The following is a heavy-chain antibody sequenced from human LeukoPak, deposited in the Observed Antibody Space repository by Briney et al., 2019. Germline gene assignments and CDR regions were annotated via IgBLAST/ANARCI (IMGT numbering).Heavy chain of an antibody. CDR3: ARFNDYGSGSENWFDP. CDR2: IYHSGST. Sequence: SGTLSLTCAVSGGSISSSNWWSWVRQPPGKGLEWIGEIYHSGSTNYNPSLKSRVTISVDKSKNQFSLKLSSVTAADTAVYYCARFNDYGSGSENWFDPWGQGTLVTVSS. CDR1: GGSISSSNW. D-gene: IGHD3-10*01. V-gene: IGHV4-4*02. J-gene: IGHJ5*02.